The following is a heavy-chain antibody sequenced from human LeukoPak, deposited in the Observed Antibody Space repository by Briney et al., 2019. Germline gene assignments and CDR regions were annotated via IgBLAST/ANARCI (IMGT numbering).Heavy chain of an antibody. CDR1: GGSISSGSCY. Sequence: SETLSLTCTVSGGSISSGSCYWSWIRQPAGKGLEWIGRIYTSGSTNYNPSLKSRVTISVDTSKNQFCLKLSSVTAADTAVYYCARDVARLNYDFWSGQAKRGDAFDIWGQGTMVTVSS. CDR2: IYTSGST. V-gene: IGHV4-61*02. D-gene: IGHD3-3*01. CDR3: ARDVARLNYDFWSGQAKRGDAFDI. J-gene: IGHJ3*02.